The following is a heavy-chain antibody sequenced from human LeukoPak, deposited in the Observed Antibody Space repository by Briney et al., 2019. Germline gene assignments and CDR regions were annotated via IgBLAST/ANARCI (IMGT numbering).Heavy chain of an antibody. CDR1: GFTFSSYG. D-gene: IGHD1-1*01. CDR2: ISYDGSNK. CDR3: ARTNSWNDRGAFDI. Sequence: PGRSLRLSCAASGFTFSSYGMHWVRQAPGKGLEWVAVISYDGSNKYYADSVKGRFTISRDNSKNTLYLQMNSLRAEDTAVYYCARTNSWNDRGAFDIWGQGTMVTVSS. J-gene: IGHJ3*02. V-gene: IGHV3-30*03.